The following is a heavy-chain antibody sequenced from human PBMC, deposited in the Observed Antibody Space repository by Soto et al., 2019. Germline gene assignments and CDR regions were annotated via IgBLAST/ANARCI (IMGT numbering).Heavy chain of an antibody. CDR3: AAYSHKGY. Sequence: EEQLVESGGDLVQPGGSLRLSCAASGFTVSNNYMSWVRQAPGKGLEWVSLIYSGGSTYYADSVKSRFTISRDSSKNTLYLQMNSRRAEDTAMYYCAAYSHKGYWGQGTLVTVSS. CDR2: IYSGGST. V-gene: IGHV3-66*01. J-gene: IGHJ4*02. CDR1: GFTVSNNY. D-gene: IGHD3-16*01.